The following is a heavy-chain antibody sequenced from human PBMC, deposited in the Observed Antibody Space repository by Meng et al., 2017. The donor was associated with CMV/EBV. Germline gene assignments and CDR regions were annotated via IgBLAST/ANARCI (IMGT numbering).Heavy chain of an antibody. J-gene: IGHJ4*02. Sequence: LSCAASGVSFSSYSMNWVRQAPGKGLEWVSSISSSSSYIYYADSVKGRFTISRDNAKNSLYLQMNSLRAEDTAVYYCARETKRHSDYWGQGTLVTVSS. CDR3: ARETKRHSDY. CDR2: ISSSSSYI. CDR1: GVSFSSYS. V-gene: IGHV3-21*01.